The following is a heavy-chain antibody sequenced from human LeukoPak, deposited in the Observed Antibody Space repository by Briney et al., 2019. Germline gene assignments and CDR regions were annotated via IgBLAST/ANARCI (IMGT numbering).Heavy chain of an antibody. CDR2: IYTSGST. Sequence: SQTLSLTCTVSGGSISSGSYYWSWIRQPAGKGLEWIGRIYTSGSTNYNPSLKSRVTISVDTSKNQFSLKLSSVTAADTAVYYCARHRPMYYDFWSGPMGDAFDIWGQGTMVTVSS. J-gene: IGHJ3*02. D-gene: IGHD3-3*01. V-gene: IGHV4-61*02. CDR3: ARHRPMYYDFWSGPMGDAFDI. CDR1: GGSISSGSYY.